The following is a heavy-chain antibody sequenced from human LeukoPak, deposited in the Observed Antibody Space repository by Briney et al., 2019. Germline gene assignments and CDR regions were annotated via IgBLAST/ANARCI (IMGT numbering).Heavy chain of an antibody. CDR1: GGSISSRSYY. D-gene: IGHD3-22*01. V-gene: IGHV4-39*07. Sequence: SETLSLTCTVSGGSISSRSYYWGWIRQPPGKGLEWIGSIYYSGSTYYTPSLKSRVTISVDTSKNQFSLKLNSVTAADTAVYYCARGYYDSSGYYQSPIFDYWGQGTLVTVSS. CDR3: ARGYYDSSGYYQSPIFDY. J-gene: IGHJ4*02. CDR2: IYYSGST.